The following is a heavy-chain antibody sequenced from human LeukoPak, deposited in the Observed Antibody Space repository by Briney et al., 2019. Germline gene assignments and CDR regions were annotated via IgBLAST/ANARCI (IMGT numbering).Heavy chain of an antibody. Sequence: SETLSLTCAVYGGSFSGYYWSWIRQPPGKGLEWIGEINHSGSTNYNPSPKSRVTISVDTSKNQFSLKLSSVTAADTAVYYCARGAWFGPYYYYYMDVWGKGTTVTVSS. CDR2: INHSGST. J-gene: IGHJ6*03. D-gene: IGHD3-10*01. CDR3: ARGAWFGPYYYYYMDV. V-gene: IGHV4-34*01. CDR1: GGSFSGYY.